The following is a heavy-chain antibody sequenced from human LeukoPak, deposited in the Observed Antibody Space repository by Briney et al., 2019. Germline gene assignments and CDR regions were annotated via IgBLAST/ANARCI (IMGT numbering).Heavy chain of an antibody. CDR1: GYTFTTYA. Sequence: ASVKVSCKASGYTFTTYAMNWVRQAPGQGLKWMGWINTDTGSPTYAQGFTGRFVFSSDTSVSTAYLQISSLKAEDTAVYYCATRRGTAYWYFDLWGRGTLVTVSS. CDR2: INTDTGSP. J-gene: IGHJ2*01. CDR3: ATRRGTAYWYFDL. V-gene: IGHV7-4-1*02. D-gene: IGHD6-25*01.